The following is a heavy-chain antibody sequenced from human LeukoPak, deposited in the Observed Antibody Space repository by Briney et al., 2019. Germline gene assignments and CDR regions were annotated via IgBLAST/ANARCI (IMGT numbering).Heavy chain of an antibody. Sequence: GGSLRLSCAASGFTFSSYAMSWVRQAPGKGLEWVSAISGSGGSTYYADSVKGRLSISRDNSKNTLYLQMNSLRAEDTAVYYCAKTAYDSSGYYHGFDYWGQGTLVTVSS. V-gene: IGHV3-23*01. J-gene: IGHJ4*02. CDR1: GFTFSSYA. CDR3: AKTAYDSSGYYHGFDY. CDR2: ISGSGGST. D-gene: IGHD3-22*01.